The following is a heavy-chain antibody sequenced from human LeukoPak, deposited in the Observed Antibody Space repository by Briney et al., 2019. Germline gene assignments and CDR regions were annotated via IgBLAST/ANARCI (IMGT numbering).Heavy chain of an antibody. CDR2: ISYSGST. CDR3: ARDVYYGSGGYGLDV. D-gene: IGHD3-10*01. J-gene: IGHJ6*02. Sequence: ASETLSLTCTVSGGSISSYYWSWIRQPPGKGLEWIACISYSGSTKYNPSLKSRVTISVDTSKNQLSLKLSSVTAADTAVYYCARDVYYGSGGYGLDVWGQGTTATVSS. CDR1: GGSISSYY. V-gene: IGHV4-59*01.